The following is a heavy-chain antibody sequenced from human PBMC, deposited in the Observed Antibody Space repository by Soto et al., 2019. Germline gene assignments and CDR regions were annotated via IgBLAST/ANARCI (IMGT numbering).Heavy chain of an antibody. Sequence: EVQLVQSGAEAKKPGESLKISCKGSGYNFANYWIGWVRQVPGKGLEWMGMIFPGDSDTKNSPPLQGQITMSVDKSNSSAYLQWRSLKASDTAMYYCAAGYSTGLDAFDLWGQGTLVTVSS. J-gene: IGHJ3*01. D-gene: IGHD2-8*02. CDR3: AAGYSTGLDAFDL. CDR1: GYNFANYW. CDR2: IFPGDSDT. V-gene: IGHV5-51*01.